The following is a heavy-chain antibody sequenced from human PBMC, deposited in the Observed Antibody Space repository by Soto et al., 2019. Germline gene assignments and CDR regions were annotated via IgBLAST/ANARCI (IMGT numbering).Heavy chain of an antibody. CDR3: ARAGRGVKSFDY. CDR2: IYYSGST. Sequence: SETLSLTCTVSGGSISSGGYYWSWIRQHPGKGLEWIGYIYYSGSTYYNPSLKSRVTISVDTSKNQFSLKLSSVTAADTAVYYCARAGRGVKSFDYWGQGTLVTVSS. V-gene: IGHV4-31*03. CDR1: GGSISSGGYY. J-gene: IGHJ4*02. D-gene: IGHD3-10*01.